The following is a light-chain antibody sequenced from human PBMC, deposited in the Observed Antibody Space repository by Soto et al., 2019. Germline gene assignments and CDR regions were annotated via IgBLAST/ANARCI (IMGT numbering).Light chain of an antibody. V-gene: IGKV1-5*03. CDR2: KAS. CDR1: QSISSW. CDR3: QQYNSYPLT. J-gene: IGKJ4*01. Sequence: DIPMTQSPSTLSASVGDRVTITCRASQSISSWLAWYQQKPGKAPKLLIYKASSLESGVPSRFSGGGSGTEFTLTISSLQPDDFATDYCQQYNSYPLTFGGGTKVEIK.